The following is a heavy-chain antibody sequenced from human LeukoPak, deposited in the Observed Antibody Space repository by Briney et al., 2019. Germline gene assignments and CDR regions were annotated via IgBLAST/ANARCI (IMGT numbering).Heavy chain of an antibody. D-gene: IGHD3-22*01. CDR1: GFTFSSYG. V-gene: IGHV3-30*02. Sequence: PGGSLRLSCAASGFTFSSYGMHWVRQAPGKGLEWVTFIRYGGSNKYYADCVKGRFTISRDNSKNTVYLHMTSLRVEHTAVCYCAKDPANYYYDSRAYYMDVWGKGPTVIVSS. CDR3: AKDPANYYYDSRAYYMDV. CDR2: IRYGGSNK. J-gene: IGHJ6*03.